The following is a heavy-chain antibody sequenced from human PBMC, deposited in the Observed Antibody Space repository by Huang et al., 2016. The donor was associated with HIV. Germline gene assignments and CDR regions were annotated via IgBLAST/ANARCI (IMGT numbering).Heavy chain of an antibody. J-gene: IGHJ4*02. CDR3: ASQHIGAAATWF. CDR1: GDFISSTNYY. D-gene: IGHD6-13*01. V-gene: IGHV4-39*01. CDR2: VYQRGST. Sequence: QLQLQESGPGQVKPSETLSLTCTVSGDFISSTNYYWGWIRQSPGKGLEWVGSVYQRGSTSDNPALKSRVTLSVETSRNQFSLRLNSVTAADTAVYYCASQHIGAAATWFWGRGTQVAVSS.